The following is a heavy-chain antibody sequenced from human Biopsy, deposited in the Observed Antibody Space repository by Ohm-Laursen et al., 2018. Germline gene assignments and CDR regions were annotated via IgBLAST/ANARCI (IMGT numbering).Heavy chain of an antibody. Sequence: SDTLSLTCPVTDGSISNIINYWGWIRQPLGKGLEWLGSIYHTGITYFNPSLKSRVTISVDTSNNQFSLKLSSLTAADTAVYYCARHSFGSGRDFWGQGTLVTVSS. J-gene: IGHJ4*02. CDR1: DGSISNIINY. CDR2: IYHTGIT. V-gene: IGHV4-39*01. CDR3: ARHSFGSGRDF. D-gene: IGHD3-10*01.